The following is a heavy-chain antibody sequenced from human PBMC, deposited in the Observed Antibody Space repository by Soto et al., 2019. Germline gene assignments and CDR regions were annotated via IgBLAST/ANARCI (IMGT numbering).Heavy chain of an antibody. Sequence: EVQLVESGGGLVQPGRSLRLSCAASGFTFDDYAMHWVRQAPGKGLEWVSGISWNSGSIGYADSVKLRFTISRDNAKNPLYLQMNSLRAEDTALYYCAKADLYGDYRFDYWGQGTLVTVSS. CDR2: ISWNSGSI. CDR1: GFTFDDYA. V-gene: IGHV3-9*01. CDR3: AKADLYGDYRFDY. J-gene: IGHJ4*02. D-gene: IGHD4-17*01.